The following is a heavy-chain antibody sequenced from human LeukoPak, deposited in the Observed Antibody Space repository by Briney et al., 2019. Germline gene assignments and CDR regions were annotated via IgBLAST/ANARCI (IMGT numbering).Heavy chain of an antibody. Sequence: PGGSLRLSCAASGFTVSSNYMSWVRQGPGKGLECVSVISNDGDTYYADSVKGRFTISRDNSKNTLYLQMNSLRAEDTAVYYCARDVIDYWGQGTLVTVSS. CDR1: GFTVSSNY. CDR2: ISNDGDT. J-gene: IGHJ4*02. CDR3: ARDVIDY. V-gene: IGHV3-66*01.